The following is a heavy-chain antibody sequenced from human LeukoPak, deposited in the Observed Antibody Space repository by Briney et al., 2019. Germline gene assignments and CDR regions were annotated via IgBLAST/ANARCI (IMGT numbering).Heavy chain of an antibody. CDR1: GFTFDDYA. D-gene: IGHD5-12*01. V-gene: IGHV3-9*01. J-gene: IGHJ6*02. CDR2: ISWNSGSI. CDR3: ARGESGYDDYYYYYGMDV. Sequence: GGSLRLSCAASGFTFDDYAMHWVRQAPGKGLEWVSGISWNSGSIGYADSVKGRFTISRDNAKNSLYLQMNSLRAEDTAVYYCARGESGYDDYYYYYGMDVWGQGTTVTVSS.